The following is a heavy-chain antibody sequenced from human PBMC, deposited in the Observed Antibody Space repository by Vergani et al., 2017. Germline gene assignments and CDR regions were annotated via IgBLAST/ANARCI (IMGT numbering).Heavy chain of an antibody. CDR2: INSDGDST. J-gene: IGHJ6*03. CDR1: GFTFSNYW. CDR3: ARDGWELLDYFYYMDV. D-gene: IGHD1-26*01. Sequence: QLVESGGGWVQPGGSLRLSCTASGFTFSNYWMQWVRLAPGKGLMWVSRINSDGDSTSYADSVKGRFTISRDNAKNTLYLQMDSLRAEDTAVYYCARDGWELLDYFYYMDVWGKGTTVTVSS. V-gene: IGHV3-74*01.